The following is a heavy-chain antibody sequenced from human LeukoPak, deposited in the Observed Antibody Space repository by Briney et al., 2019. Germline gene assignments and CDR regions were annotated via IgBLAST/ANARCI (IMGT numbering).Heavy chain of an antibody. J-gene: IGHJ4*02. D-gene: IGHD2-2*01. Sequence: GRSLRLSCAASGFTFDDYAMHWVRQAPGEGLEGVSGISWNSGSIGYADSVKGRFTISRDNAKNSLYLQMNSLRAEDMALYYCAKAVSYDCSSTSCYFDYWGQGTLVTVSS. CDR2: ISWNSGSI. V-gene: IGHV3-9*03. CDR1: GFTFDDYA. CDR3: AKAVSYDCSSTSCYFDY.